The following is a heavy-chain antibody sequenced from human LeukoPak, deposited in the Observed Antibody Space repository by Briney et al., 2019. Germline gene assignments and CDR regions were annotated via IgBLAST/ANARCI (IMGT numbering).Heavy chain of an antibody. CDR3: ARVDCSGGSCYPYYYYYGMDV. J-gene: IGHJ6*02. Sequence: SVKVSCKASGGTFSSYAISWVRQAPGQGLEWMGRIITILGIANYAQKFQGRVTITADKSTSTAYMELSSLRSEDTAVYYCARVDCSGGSCYPYYYYYGMDVWGQGTTVTVSS. CDR1: GGTFSSYA. V-gene: IGHV1-69*04. CDR2: IITILGIA. D-gene: IGHD2-15*01.